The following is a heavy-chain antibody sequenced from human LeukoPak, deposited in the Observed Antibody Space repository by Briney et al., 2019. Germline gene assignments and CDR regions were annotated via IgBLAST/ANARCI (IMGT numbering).Heavy chain of an antibody. CDR1: GFTFNTYS. V-gene: IGHV3-21*01. Sequence: GGSLRLSCAASGFTFNTYSMNWARQAPGKGLEWVSSISSSSYIYYADSVKGRFTISRDNAKNSLYLQMNSLRAEDTAVYYCARVWFGELPPYYFDYWGQGTLVTVSS. D-gene: IGHD3-10*01. J-gene: IGHJ4*02. CDR2: ISSSSYI. CDR3: ARVWFGELPPYYFDY.